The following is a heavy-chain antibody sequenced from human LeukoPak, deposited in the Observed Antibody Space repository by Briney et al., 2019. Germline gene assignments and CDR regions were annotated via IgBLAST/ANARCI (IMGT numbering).Heavy chain of an antibody. J-gene: IGHJ6*03. CDR1: GYTFTGYY. D-gene: IGHD1-26*01. CDR2: IIPIFGTA. CDR3: ARDARSGSYWVYYMDV. V-gene: IGHV1-69*13. Sequence: ASVKVSCKASGYTFTGYYIHWVRQAPGQGLEWMGGIIPIFGTANYAQKFQGRVTINADESTSTAYMELSSLRSEDTAVYYCARDARSGSYWVYYMDVWGKGTTVTVSS.